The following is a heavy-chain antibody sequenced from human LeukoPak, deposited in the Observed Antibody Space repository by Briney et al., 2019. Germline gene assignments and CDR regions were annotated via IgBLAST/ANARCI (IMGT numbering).Heavy chain of an antibody. CDR3: ARGESTFDI. CDR2: MYNRGGST. V-gene: IGHV4-59*01. D-gene: IGHD1-26*01. CDR1: GGSISSYY. J-gene: IGHJ3*02. Sequence: SETLSLTCTVSGGSISSYYWSWIRQPPGKGLEWIGYMYNRGGSTNYNPSLKRRVTISVDTSKNQFSLKLSSVTAADTAVYYCARGESTFDIWGQGTMLTVSS.